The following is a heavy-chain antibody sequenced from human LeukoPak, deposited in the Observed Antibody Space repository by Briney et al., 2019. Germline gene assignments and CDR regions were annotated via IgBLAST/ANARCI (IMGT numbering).Heavy chain of an antibody. Sequence: SETLSLTCTVSGGSISSSSYYWGWIRQPPGKGLEWIGSIYYSGSTYCNPSLKSRVTISVDTSKNQFSLKLSSVTAADTAVYYCARQKVVPAARIAPNFDYWGQGTLVTVSS. D-gene: IGHD2-2*01. V-gene: IGHV4-39*01. CDR2: IYYSGST. CDR3: ARQKVVPAARIAPNFDY. CDR1: GGSISSSSYY. J-gene: IGHJ4*02.